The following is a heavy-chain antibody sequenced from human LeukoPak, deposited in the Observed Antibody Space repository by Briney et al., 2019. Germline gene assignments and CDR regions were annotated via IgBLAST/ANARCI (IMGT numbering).Heavy chain of an antibody. J-gene: IGHJ5*02. D-gene: IGHD3-3*01. CDR2: INHSGST. Sequence: LETLSLTCAVYGGSFSGYYWSWIRQPPGKGLEWIGEINHSGSTNYNPSLKSRVTISVDTSKNQFSLKLSSVTAADTAVYYCARQPMHYDFWRARGTAFDPWGQGTLVTVSS. CDR1: GGSFSGYY. CDR3: ARQPMHYDFWRARGTAFDP. V-gene: IGHV4-34*01.